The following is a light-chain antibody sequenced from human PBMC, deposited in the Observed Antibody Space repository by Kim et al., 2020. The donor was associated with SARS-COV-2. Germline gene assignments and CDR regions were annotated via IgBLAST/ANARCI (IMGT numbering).Light chain of an antibody. J-gene: IGLJ3*02. V-gene: IGLV10-54*04. CDR2: RNN. Sequence: QTATRPCTGNNNNVGNQGAAWLQQHQGHPPKLLSYRNNNRPSGISERFSASRSGDTASLTITGLQPEDETDYYCSAWDSSLNAWVFGGGTQLTVL. CDR1: NNNVGNQG. CDR3: SAWDSSLNAWV.